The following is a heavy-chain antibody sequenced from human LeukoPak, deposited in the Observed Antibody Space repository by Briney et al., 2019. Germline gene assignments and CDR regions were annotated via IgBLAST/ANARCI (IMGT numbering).Heavy chain of an antibody. CDR3: ASWTTVSLNFDY. CDR1: GGSIRSGSYY. CDR2: MYTSGTT. J-gene: IGHJ4*02. V-gene: IGHV4-61*02. D-gene: IGHD4-11*01. Sequence: PSETLSLTCTVSGGSIRSGSYYWNWIRRPAGKGLEWIGRMYTSGTTNYNPSLKSRVTISVDTSKNQFSLKLSSVTAADTAVYYCASWTTVSLNFDYWGQGTLVTVSS.